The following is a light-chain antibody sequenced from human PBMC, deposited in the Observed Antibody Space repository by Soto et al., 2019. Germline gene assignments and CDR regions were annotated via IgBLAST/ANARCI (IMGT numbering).Light chain of an antibody. CDR3: QQYSSSPRT. V-gene: IGKV3-20*01. J-gene: IGKJ1*01. CDR2: STS. Sequence: EIVLTQSPGTLSLSPGERATLSCRASQSVSSSYLAWYQQKPGQAPRLLIYSTSSRATGIPDRFSGSGSGTDFTLTISRLEPEDFAVYYCQQYSSSPRTFGQGTQVDVK. CDR1: QSVSSSY.